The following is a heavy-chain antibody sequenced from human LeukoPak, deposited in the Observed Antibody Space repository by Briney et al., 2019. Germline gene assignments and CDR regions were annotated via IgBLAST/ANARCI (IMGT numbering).Heavy chain of an antibody. V-gene: IGHV4-38-2*01. Sequence: SETLSLTCAVPGYSISSGYYWGWIRQPPGKGLEWIGSIYHSGSTYYNPSLKSRVTISVDTSKNQFSLKLSSVTAADTAVYYCARALGTRSGYFDPWGRGTLVTVSS. CDR1: GYSISSGYY. D-gene: IGHD3-10*01. CDR2: IYHSGST. CDR3: ARALGTRSGYFDP. J-gene: IGHJ2*01.